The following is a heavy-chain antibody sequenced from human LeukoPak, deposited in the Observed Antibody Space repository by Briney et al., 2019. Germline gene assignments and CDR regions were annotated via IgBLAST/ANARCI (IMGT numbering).Heavy chain of an antibody. Sequence: ASVKVSCKASGFTFTGYYIHWVRQAPGKGLEWMGYINPQSGGTNSPQKFQGRVTMTTDTSISAAYMELSSLIADDTAMYYCVRDGNELLSKNFDYWGQGTLVTVSS. D-gene: IGHD2-21*02. V-gene: IGHV1-2*02. CDR3: VRDGNELLSKNFDY. CDR1: GFTFTGYY. J-gene: IGHJ4*02. CDR2: INPQSGGT.